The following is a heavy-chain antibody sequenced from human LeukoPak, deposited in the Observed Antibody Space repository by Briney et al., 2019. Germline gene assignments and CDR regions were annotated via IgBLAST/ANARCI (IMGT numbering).Heavy chain of an antibody. V-gene: IGHV3-48*01. CDR2: ISSSSSTI. J-gene: IGHJ4*02. CDR3: ARDYSTVTTFFDY. CDR1: GFTFSSYS. D-gene: IGHD4-17*01. Sequence: GGSLGLSCAASGFTFSSYSMNWVRQAPGKGLEWVSYISSSSSTIYYADSVKGRFTISRDNAKNSLYLQMNSLRAEDTAVYYCARDYSTVTTFFDYWGQGTLVTVSS.